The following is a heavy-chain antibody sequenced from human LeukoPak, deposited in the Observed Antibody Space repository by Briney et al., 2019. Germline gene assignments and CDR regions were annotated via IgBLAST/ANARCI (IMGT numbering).Heavy chain of an antibody. V-gene: IGHV4-39*02. D-gene: IGHD5-12*01. CDR3: AREWHHVFDY. CDR2: IYYSGST. J-gene: IGHJ4*02. Sequence: SETLSLTCTVSGGSISSSSYYWGWIRQPPGKGLEWIGSIYYSGSTYYNPSLKSRVTISVDTSKNQFSLKLSSVTAADTAVYYCAREWHHVFDYWGQGNLVTVSS. CDR1: GGSISSSSYY.